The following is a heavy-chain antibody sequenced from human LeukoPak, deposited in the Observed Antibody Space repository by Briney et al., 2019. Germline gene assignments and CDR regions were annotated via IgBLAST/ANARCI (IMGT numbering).Heavy chain of an antibody. CDR2: ISSNGRSI. V-gene: IGHV3-23*01. D-gene: IGHD3-10*01. CDR3: ARGNGSGSWLVDV. J-gene: IGHJ6*04. Sequence: GGSLRLSCAASGFTFTNHAMNWVRQVPGKGLERVSGISSNGRSIYYTDSVKGRFTISRDNSNNSLNLQMNSLRAEDSAVYHCARGNGSGSWLVDVWGKGTTVTVSS. CDR1: GFTFTNHA.